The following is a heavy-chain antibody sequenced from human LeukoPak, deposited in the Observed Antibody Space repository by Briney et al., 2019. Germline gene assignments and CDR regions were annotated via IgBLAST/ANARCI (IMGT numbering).Heavy chain of an antibody. Sequence: SETLSLTCTVSGGSISSYYWSWIRQPPGKGLEWIGYIYTSGSTNYNPSLKSRVTISVDTSKNQFSLKLTSVTAADTAVYYCATSHSGTCTLFDYWGQGTLVSVSS. J-gene: IGHJ4*02. V-gene: IGHV4-4*09. CDR1: GGSISSYY. D-gene: IGHD1-26*01. CDR3: ATSHSGTCTLFDY. CDR2: IYTSGST.